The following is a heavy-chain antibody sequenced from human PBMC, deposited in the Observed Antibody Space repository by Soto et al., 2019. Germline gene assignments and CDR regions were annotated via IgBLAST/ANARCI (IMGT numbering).Heavy chain of an antibody. J-gene: IGHJ6*03. V-gene: IGHV1-8*01. D-gene: IGHD2-15*01. Sequence: ASVKVSCKASGYTFTSYDINWVRQATGQGLEWMGWMNPNSGNTGYAQKFQGRVTMTRNTSISTAYMELSSLRSEDTAVYYCARGYCSGGSCYSDYYYYYYMDVWGKGTTVTVSS. CDR3: ARGYCSGGSCYSDYYYYYYMDV. CDR2: MNPNSGNT. CDR1: GYTFTSYD.